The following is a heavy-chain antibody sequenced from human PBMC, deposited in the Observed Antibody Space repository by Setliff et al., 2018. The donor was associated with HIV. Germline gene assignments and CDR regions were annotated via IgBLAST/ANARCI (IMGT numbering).Heavy chain of an antibody. D-gene: IGHD3-22*01. CDR2: FYYSGST. V-gene: IGHV4-39*07. J-gene: IGHJ4*02. Sequence: SETLSLTCTVSGGSISSYYWGWIRQPPGKGLEWLGSFYYSGSTYYNPSLQSRVTISVDSSKNQFSLILRSVTAADTAMYYCARGGSYDTFDYWGQGTLVTVSS. CDR3: ARGGSYDTFDY. CDR1: GGSISSYY.